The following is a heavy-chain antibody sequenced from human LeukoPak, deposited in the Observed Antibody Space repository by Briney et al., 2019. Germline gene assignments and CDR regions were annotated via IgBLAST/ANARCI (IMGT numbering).Heavy chain of an antibody. CDR1: GFTFSNHY. Sequence: PGGSLRLSCAASGFTFSNHYMSWVRQAPGKELEWVATIKEDASEIYYVDSVKGRFTISRDNAKSSLFLQMNSLRVEDTAVFYCARLMGATTIYDIWGQGTKVTVSS. J-gene: IGHJ3*02. CDR2: IKEDASEI. V-gene: IGHV3-7*04. D-gene: IGHD1-26*01. CDR3: ARLMGATTIYDI.